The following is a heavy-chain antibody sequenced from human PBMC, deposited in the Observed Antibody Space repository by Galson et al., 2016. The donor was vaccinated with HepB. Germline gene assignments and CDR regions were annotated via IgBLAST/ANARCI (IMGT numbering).Heavy chain of an antibody. J-gene: IGHJ4*02. CDR3: ARRGYPGYDPCFDY. D-gene: IGHD5-12*01. Sequence: SETLSLTCTVSGGSIRSSSYYWGWIRQPPGKGLEWIGSIYHSGSTYYNPSLKSRVTVSVDTSKNQFSLELTSVTAADTAVYFCARRGYPGYDPCFDYWGQGSLVTVSA. CDR2: IYHSGST. CDR1: GGSIRSSSYY. V-gene: IGHV4-39*07.